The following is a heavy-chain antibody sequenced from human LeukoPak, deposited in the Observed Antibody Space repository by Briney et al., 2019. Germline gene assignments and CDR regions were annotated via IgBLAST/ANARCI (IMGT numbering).Heavy chain of an antibody. CDR2: IYYSGST. CDR1: GGSISSYY. CDR3: ARGRYGDFPYDY. V-gene: IGHV4-59*01. J-gene: IGHJ4*02. D-gene: IGHD4-17*01. Sequence: SETLSLTCTVSGGSISSYYWSWIRQPPGKGLGWIGYIYYSGSTNYNPSLKSRVTISVDTSKNQFSLKLSSVTAADTAVYYCARGRYGDFPYDYWGQGTLVTVSS.